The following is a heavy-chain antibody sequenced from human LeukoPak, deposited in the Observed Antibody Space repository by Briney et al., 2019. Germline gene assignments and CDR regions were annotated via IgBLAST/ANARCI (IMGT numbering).Heavy chain of an antibody. Sequence: GESLKISCKGSGYSFTSYWISWVRQMPGEGLEWMGRIDPSDSYTNYSPSFQGHVTISADKSISTAYLQWSSLKASDTAMYYCARQGYYGSGSYYYDAFDIWGQGTMVTVSS. V-gene: IGHV5-10-1*01. D-gene: IGHD3-10*01. J-gene: IGHJ3*02. CDR2: IDPSDSYT. CDR3: ARQGYYGSGSYYYDAFDI. CDR1: GYSFTSYW.